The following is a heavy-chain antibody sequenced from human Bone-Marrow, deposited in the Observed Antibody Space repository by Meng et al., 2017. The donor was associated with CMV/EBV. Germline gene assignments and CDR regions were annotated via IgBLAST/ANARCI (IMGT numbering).Heavy chain of an antibody. CDR1: GFTFSSYG. D-gene: IGHD2-15*01. V-gene: IGHV3-69-1*01. J-gene: IGHJ6*02. CDR2: ISSSSTI. Sequence: GESLKISCAASGFTFSSYGMHWVRQAPGKGLEWVSSISSSSTIYYADFVKGRFTISRDNAKNSLYLQMNSLRAEDTAVYYCARDSLETTLIVVVAARYYYYGMDVWGQGTTVTVSS. CDR3: ARDSLETTLIVVVAARYYYYGMDV.